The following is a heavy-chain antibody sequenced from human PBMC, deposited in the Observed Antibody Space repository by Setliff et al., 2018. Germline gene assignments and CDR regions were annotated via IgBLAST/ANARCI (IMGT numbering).Heavy chain of an antibody. V-gene: IGHV1-24*01. CDR1: GYTLTELS. CDR3: ATQTDILLWFGELPPFDY. CDR2: FDPEDGET. D-gene: IGHD3-10*01. J-gene: IGHJ4*02. Sequence: ASVKVSCKVSGYTLTELSRHWVRQAPGKGLEWMGGFDPEDGETIYAQKFQGRVTMTEDTSTDTAYMELSSLRSEDTAVYYCATQTDILLWFGELPPFDYWGQGTLVTVSS.